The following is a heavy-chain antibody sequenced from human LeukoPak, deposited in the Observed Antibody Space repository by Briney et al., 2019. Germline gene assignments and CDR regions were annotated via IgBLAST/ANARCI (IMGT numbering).Heavy chain of an antibody. CDR3: ARDRRSTMIVVAFDI. V-gene: IGHV1-46*01. CDR1: GYTFTGYY. J-gene: IGHJ3*02. Sequence: GASVKVSCKASGYTFTGYYMHWVRQAPGQGLEWMGIINPSGGSTSYAQKFQGRVTMTRDTSTSTVYMELSSLRSEDTAVYYCARDRRSTMIVVAFDIWGQGTMVTVSS. D-gene: IGHD3-22*01. CDR2: INPSGGST.